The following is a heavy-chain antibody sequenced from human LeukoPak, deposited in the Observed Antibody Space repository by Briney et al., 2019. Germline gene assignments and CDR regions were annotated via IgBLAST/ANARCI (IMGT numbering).Heavy chain of an antibody. CDR1: GFTFSTYI. V-gene: IGHV4-59*01. CDR3: ARAHADY. J-gene: IGHJ4*02. CDR2: IYYSGST. Sequence: GSLRLSCAASGFTFSTYIMHWFRQAPGKGLEWIGYIYYSGSTNYNPSLKSRVTISVDTSKNQFSLKLSSVTAADTAVYYCARAHADYWGQGTLVTVSS.